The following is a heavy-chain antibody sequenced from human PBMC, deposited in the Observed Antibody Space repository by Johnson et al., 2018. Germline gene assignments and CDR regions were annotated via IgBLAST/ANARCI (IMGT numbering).Heavy chain of an antibody. Sequence: QVQLVQSGAEVKKPGSSVKVSCKASGGTFSSYTISWVRQAPGQGLEWMGWMNPNSGNTGYAQKFQGRVTITADESTSTVYMELSSLRSEDTAVYYCARSRGGSGYDMTAEYFQYWGQGTLVSVSS. V-gene: IGHV1-69*11. CDR3: ARSRGGSGYDMTAEYFQY. CDR1: GGTFSSYT. D-gene: IGHD3-22*01. CDR2: MNPNSGNT. J-gene: IGHJ1*01.